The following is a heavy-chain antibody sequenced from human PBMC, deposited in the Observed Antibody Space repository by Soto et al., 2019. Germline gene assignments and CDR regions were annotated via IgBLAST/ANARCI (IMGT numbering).Heavy chain of an antibody. J-gene: IGHJ6*02. CDR1: GFTFSSYW. D-gene: IGHD6-6*01. Sequence: GGSLRLSCAASGFTFSSYWMSWVRQAPGKGLEWVANIKQDGSEKYYVDSVKGRLTISRDNAKNSLYLQMNSLRAEDTAVYYCARSPYSSSSVYYYYGMDVWGQGTTVTVSS. CDR2: IKQDGSEK. CDR3: ARSPYSSSSVYYYYGMDV. V-gene: IGHV3-7*05.